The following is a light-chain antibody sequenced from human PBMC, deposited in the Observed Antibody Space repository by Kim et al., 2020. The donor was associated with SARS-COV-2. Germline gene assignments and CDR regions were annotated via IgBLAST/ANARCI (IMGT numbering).Light chain of an antibody. J-gene: IGLJ3*02. CDR3: QAWDSSTAV. V-gene: IGLV3-1*01. Sequence: VSPGQTASITCSGDKLGDKYACWYQQKPGQSPVLVIYQDSTRPSGIPERFSGSNSGNTATLTISGTQAMDEADYYCQAWDSSTAVFGGGTKLTVL. CDR2: QDS. CDR1: KLGDKY.